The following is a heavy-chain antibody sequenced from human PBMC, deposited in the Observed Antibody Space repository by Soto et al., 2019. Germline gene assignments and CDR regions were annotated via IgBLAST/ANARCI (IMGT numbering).Heavy chain of an antibody. CDR1: GYTFTSYG. Sequence: ASVKVSCKASGYTFTSYGISWVRQAPGQGLEWMGWISAYNGNTNYAQKLQGRVTMTTDTSTSTAYMELRSLRSDDTAVYYCATNTYGGYDSTVLSRDAWGQGTTVNVSS. CDR2: ISAYNGNT. D-gene: IGHD5-12*01. V-gene: IGHV1-18*01. CDR3: ATNTYGGYDSTVLSRDA. J-gene: IGHJ6*02.